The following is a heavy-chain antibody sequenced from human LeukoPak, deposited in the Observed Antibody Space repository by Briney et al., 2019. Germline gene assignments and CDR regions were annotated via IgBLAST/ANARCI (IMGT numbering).Heavy chain of an antibody. CDR2: ISSSSSYI. CDR1: GFTFSSYS. V-gene: IGHV3-21*01. D-gene: IGHD5-12*01. Sequence: GGSLRLSCAASGFTFSSYSMNWVRQAPGRGLEWVSSISSSSSYIYYADSVKGRFTISRDNAKNSLYLQMNSLRAEDTAIYYCARVRRGYNGYDAFDYWGQGTLVTVSS. CDR3: ARVRRGYNGYDAFDY. J-gene: IGHJ4*02.